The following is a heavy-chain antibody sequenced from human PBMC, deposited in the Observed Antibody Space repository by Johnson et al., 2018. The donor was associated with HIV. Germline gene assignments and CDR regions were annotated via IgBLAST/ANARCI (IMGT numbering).Heavy chain of an antibody. D-gene: IGHD3-3*01. CDR1: GFTFSSYG. V-gene: IGHV3-30*03. Sequence: VQLVESGGGVVQPGRSLRLSCAASGFTFSSYGMHWVRQAPGKGLEWVAVISYDGSNKYYADSVKGRFTISRDNSKNTLYLQMNSLRAEVTAVYYCASGTDYKFWSGDYGAFDIWGQGTMVTVSS. J-gene: IGHJ3*02. CDR2: ISYDGSNK. CDR3: ASGTDYKFWSGDYGAFDI.